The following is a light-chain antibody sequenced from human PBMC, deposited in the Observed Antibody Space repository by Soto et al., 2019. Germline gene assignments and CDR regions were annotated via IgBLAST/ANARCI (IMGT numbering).Light chain of an antibody. CDR2: GAS. J-gene: IGKJ1*01. CDR3: QQYGRSPPT. CDR1: ETVTSSF. Sequence: GLKQSPGALSLSPGERATLSCRASETVTSSFLAWYQQISGQAPRLLMYGASSRATGIPDRFSGSGSGTDFTLTISRLEPEDFAVYFCQQYGRSPPTFGQGTKVDNK. V-gene: IGKV3-20*01.